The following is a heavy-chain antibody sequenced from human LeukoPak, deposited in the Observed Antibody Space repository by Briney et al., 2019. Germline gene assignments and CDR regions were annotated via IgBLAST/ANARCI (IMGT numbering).Heavy chain of an antibody. V-gene: IGHV3-23*01. CDR1: GFTFSSYA. D-gene: IGHD5-12*01. CDR2: ISGSGGST. J-gene: IGHJ6*02. CDR3: ARVFRYSGYAQWGVYYYYGMDV. Sequence: GGSLRLSCAASGFTFSSYAMSWARQAPGKGLEWVSAISGSGGSTYYADSVKGRFTISRDNSKNTLYLQMNSLRAEDTAVYYCARVFRYSGYAQWGVYYYYGMDVWGQGTTVTVSS.